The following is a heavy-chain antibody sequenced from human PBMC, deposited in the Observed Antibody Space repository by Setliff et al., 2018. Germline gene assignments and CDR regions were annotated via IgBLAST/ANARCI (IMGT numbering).Heavy chain of an antibody. V-gene: IGHV4-61*01. D-gene: IGHD2-21*01. Sequence: PSETLSLTCSVSGASLSSGSYYWSWIRQPPGKGLEWIGYIFYTGTTNYSPSLKSRVTISVDTSKNLLSLTLKSVTAADTAVYYCAKEHVVISYVSNTHQHYGMDVWGQGTTVTVSS. CDR1: GASLSSGSYY. J-gene: IGHJ6*02. CDR3: AKEHVVISYVSNTHQHYGMDV. CDR2: IFYTGTT.